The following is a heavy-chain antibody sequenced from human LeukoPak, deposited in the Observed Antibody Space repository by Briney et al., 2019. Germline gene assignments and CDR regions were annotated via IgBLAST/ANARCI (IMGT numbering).Heavy chain of an antibody. CDR2: IYLDGRA. CDR1: GFAVSSKY. D-gene: IGHD5-24*01. CDR3: ARDAETSLAN. Sequence: PGGSLRLSCAASGFAVSSKYMNWVRQAPGKGLEWVTVIYLDGRADYADSVKGRLTISSDNSKNTVYLQMNSLKDEDTAVYYCARDAETSLANWGQGTLVTVSP. V-gene: IGHV3-66*01. J-gene: IGHJ4*02.